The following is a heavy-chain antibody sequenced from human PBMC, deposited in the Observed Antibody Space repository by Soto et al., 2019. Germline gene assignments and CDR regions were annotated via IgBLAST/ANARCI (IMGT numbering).Heavy chain of an antibody. CDR2: IYHSGST. CDR1: GGSISSSNW. Sequence: SETLSLTCAVSGGSISSSNWWSWVRQPPGKGLEWIGEIYHSGSTNYNPSLKSRVTISVDKSKNQFSLKLSSVTAADTAVYYCARGTMYSGYDRDVRGYFDYWGQGTLVTVSS. J-gene: IGHJ4*02. D-gene: IGHD5-12*01. V-gene: IGHV4-4*02. CDR3: ARGTMYSGYDRDVRGYFDY.